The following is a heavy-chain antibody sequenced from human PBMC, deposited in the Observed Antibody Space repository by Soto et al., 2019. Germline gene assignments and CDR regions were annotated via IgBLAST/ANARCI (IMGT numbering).Heavy chain of an antibody. CDR3: ARHLILDYSNYAFDY. Sequence: PSETLSLTCTVSGGSISSGDYYWSWIRQPPGKGLEWIGYIYYSGSTYYNPSLKSRVTISVDTSKNQFSLKLSSVTAADTAVYYCARHLILDYSNYAFDYWGQGTLVTVSS. CDR1: GGSISSGDYY. CDR2: IYYSGST. J-gene: IGHJ4*02. D-gene: IGHD4-4*01. V-gene: IGHV4-30-4*01.